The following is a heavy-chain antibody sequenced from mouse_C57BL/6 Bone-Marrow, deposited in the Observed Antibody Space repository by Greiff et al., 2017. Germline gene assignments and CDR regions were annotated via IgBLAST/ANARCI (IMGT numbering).Heavy chain of an antibody. CDR2: IDPENGDT. D-gene: IGHD2-1*01. CDR1: GFNIKDDY. Sequence: EVQLQQSGAELVRPGASVKLSCTASGFNIKDDYMHWVKQRPEQGLEWIGWIDPENGDTEYASKFQGKATITADTSSNTAYLQLSSLTSEDTAVYYCTTTGPLLNDAMDYWGQGTSVTVTA. CDR3: TTTGPLLNDAMDY. V-gene: IGHV14-4*01. J-gene: IGHJ4*01.